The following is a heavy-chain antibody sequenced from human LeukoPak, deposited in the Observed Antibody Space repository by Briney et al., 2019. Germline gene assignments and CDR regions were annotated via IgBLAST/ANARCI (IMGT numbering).Heavy chain of an antibody. D-gene: IGHD2-2*01. CDR3: ARDEAYCSSTSCYYHYFDY. J-gene: IGHJ4*02. Sequence: ASVKVSCKASGYTFTSYYMHWVRQAPGQGLEWMGIINPSGGSTSYAQKFQGRVTMTRDMSTSTVYMELSSLRSEDTAVYYCARDEAYCSSTSCYYHYFDYWGQGTLVTVSS. CDR1: GYTFTSYY. CDR2: INPSGGST. V-gene: IGHV1-46*01.